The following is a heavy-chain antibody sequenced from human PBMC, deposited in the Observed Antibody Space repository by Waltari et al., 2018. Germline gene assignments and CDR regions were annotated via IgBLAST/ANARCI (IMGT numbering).Heavy chain of an antibody. V-gene: IGHV4-39*01. D-gene: IGHD6-19*01. J-gene: IGHJ5*02. CDR1: GGSISSSSYY. CDR2: IYYSGST. CDR3: ARHEQLGFDP. Sequence: QLQLQESGPGLVKPSETLSLTCTVPGGSISSSSYYWGWIRQPPGKGLEWIGSIYYSGSTYYNPSLKSRVTISVDTSKNQFSLKLSSVTAADTAVYYCARHEQLGFDPWGQGTLVTVSS.